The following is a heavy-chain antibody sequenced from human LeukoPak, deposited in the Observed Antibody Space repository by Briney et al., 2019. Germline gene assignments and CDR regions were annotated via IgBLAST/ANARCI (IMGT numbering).Heavy chain of an antibody. Sequence: GESLQISCKGSGYSFTSYWIGWVRQMPGKGLEWMGIIFPGDYDTRYSPSFQGQVTLSADKSISTAYLQWSSLKASDTAMYYCARHDGSASNYFDYWGQGTLVTVSS. D-gene: IGHD3-10*01. CDR2: IFPGDYDT. J-gene: IGHJ4*02. V-gene: IGHV5-51*01. CDR1: GYSFTSYW. CDR3: ARHDGSASNYFDY.